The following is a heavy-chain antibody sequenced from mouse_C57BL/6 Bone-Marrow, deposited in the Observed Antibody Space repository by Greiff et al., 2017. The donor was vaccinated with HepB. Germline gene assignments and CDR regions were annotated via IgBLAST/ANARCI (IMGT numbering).Heavy chain of an antibody. D-gene: IGHD1-1*01. CDR3: ARGGGITTYYFDY. CDR2: ISYDGSN. V-gene: IGHV3-6*01. J-gene: IGHJ2*01. Sequence: EVQLVESGPGLVKPSQSLSLTCSVTGYSITSGYYWNWIRQFPGNKLEWMGYISYDGSNNYNPSLKNRISITRDTSKNQFFLKLNSVTTEDTATYYCARGGGITTYYFDYWGQGTTLTVSS. CDR1: GYSITSGYY.